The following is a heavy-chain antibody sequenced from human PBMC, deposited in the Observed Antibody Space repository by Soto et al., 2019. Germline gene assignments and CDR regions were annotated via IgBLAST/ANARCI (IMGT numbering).Heavy chain of an antibody. Sequence: GGSLRLSCATSGFTFSSYAMHWVRQAPGKGLEWVSVISDTGSNKAYADSVKGRFTISRDNSKNTLYLQMNSLRAEDTAAYYCASTTAGPFDYWGQGTLVTVSS. J-gene: IGHJ4*02. D-gene: IGHD6-19*01. CDR3: ASTTAGPFDY. CDR2: ISDTGSNK. CDR1: GFTFSSYA. V-gene: IGHV3-30-3*01.